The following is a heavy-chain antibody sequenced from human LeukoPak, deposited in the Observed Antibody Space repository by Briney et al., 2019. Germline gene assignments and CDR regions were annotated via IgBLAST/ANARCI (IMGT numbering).Heavy chain of an antibody. Sequence: ASVKVSCKASGYTFTKYFLHWVRQAPGQGLEWMGWINPNDGGALYAQKFQGRVTMTTDTSITTAYMEMSRLRSDDTAFYYCARDDYGDLQYFENWGQGTLDTVSS. V-gene: IGHV1-2*02. CDR2: INPNDGGA. D-gene: IGHD4-17*01. CDR1: GYTFTKYF. CDR3: ARDDYGDLQYFEN. J-gene: IGHJ4*02.